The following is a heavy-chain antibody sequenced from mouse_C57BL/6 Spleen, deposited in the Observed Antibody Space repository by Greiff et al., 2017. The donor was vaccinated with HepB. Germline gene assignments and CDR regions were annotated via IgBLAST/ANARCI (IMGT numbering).Heavy chain of an antibody. CDR2: INYDGSST. J-gene: IGHJ2*01. Sequence: EVKLMESEGGLVQPGSSMKLSCTASGFTFSGYYMAWVRQVPEKGLEWVANINYDGSSTYYLDSLKSRFIISRDNAKNILYLQMSSLKSEDTATYDCARAYDGYYIDYWGQGTTLTVSS. D-gene: IGHD2-3*01. CDR1: GFTFSGYY. V-gene: IGHV5-16*01. CDR3: ARAYDGYYIDY.